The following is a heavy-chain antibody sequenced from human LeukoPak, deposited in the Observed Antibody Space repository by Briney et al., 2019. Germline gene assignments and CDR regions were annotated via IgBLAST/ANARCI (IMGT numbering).Heavy chain of an antibody. CDR3: AKASRYYDILTGYYCPSYFDY. CDR1: GFTFSSYA. J-gene: IGHJ4*02. D-gene: IGHD3-9*01. Sequence: GGSLRLSCAASGFTFSSYALSWVRQAPGKGLEWVSAISGSGGSTYYADSVKGRFTISRDNSKNTLYLQMNSLRAEDTAVYYCAKASRYYDILTGYYCPSYFDYWGQGTLVTVSS. CDR2: ISGSGGST. V-gene: IGHV3-23*01.